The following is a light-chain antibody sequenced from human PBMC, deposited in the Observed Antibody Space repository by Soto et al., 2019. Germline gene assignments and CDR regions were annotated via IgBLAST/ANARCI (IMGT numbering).Light chain of an antibody. CDR2: DSS. CDR3: QQYNNWPPGYS. Sequence: EIVMTQSPVILSVSPGEKATLSCRASQSVGSNLAWHQQKLGQAPRLLIYDSSTRATGIPARFSGSGSGTEFTLTITSLQSEDFAVYYCQQYNNWPPGYSFGQGTKLEI. J-gene: IGKJ2*01. CDR1: QSVGSN. V-gene: IGKV3-15*01.